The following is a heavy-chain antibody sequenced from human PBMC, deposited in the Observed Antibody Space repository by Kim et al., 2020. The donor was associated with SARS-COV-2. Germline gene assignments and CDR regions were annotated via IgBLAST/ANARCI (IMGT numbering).Heavy chain of an antibody. CDR2: INTNTGNP. CDR1: GYTFTSYA. D-gene: IGHD4-17*01. Sequence: ASVKVSCKASGYTFTSYAMNWVRQAPGQGLEWMGWINTNTGNPTYAQGFTGRFVFSLDTSVSTAYLQISSLKAEDTAVYYCARDRADYGEVFYYYYYGMDVWGKGTTVTVSS. J-gene: IGHJ6*04. CDR3: ARDRADYGEVFYYYYYGMDV. V-gene: IGHV7-4-1*02.